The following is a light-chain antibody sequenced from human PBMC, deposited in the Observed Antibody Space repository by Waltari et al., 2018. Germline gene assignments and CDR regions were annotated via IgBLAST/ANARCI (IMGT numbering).Light chain of an antibody. CDR3: ATWDNSLEGWL. Sequence: QSVLTQPPSASGPPGQSIIISCSSTRNTLNWFQQVPGAAPKLLIFSDDQRPSGVPARFSGSRSGTSASLAISGLHSEDEADYYCATWDNSLEGWLFGGGTKVTV. CDR1: RNT. J-gene: IGLJ2*01. V-gene: IGLV1-44*01. CDR2: SDD.